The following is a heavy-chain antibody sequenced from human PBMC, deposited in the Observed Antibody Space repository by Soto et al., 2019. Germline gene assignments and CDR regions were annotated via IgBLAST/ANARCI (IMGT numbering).Heavy chain of an antibody. Sequence: ASVKVSCKASGYTFTSYAMHWVRQAPGQRLEWMGWINAGNGSTNYADSVKGRFTTSRDNSKNTLYLQMNSLRAEDTAVYYCATRVTAGYWGQGTLVTVSS. V-gene: IGHV1-3*01. D-gene: IGHD2-21*02. CDR3: ATRVTAGY. J-gene: IGHJ4*02. CDR1: GYTFTSYA. CDR2: INAGNGST.